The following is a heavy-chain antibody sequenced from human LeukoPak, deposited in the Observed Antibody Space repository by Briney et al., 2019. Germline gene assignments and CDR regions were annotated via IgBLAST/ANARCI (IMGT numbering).Heavy chain of an antibody. J-gene: IGHJ4*02. D-gene: IGHD3-3*01. Sequence: GGSLRLSCAASGFTFTSYNMNWVRQAPGKGLEWVSSITSSSSYIYYADSVKGRFTISRDNAKNSLYLQMDSLRVEDTAVYYCAKVSGYSRTPFDYWGQGTLVTVSS. V-gene: IGHV3-21*06. CDR1: GFTFTSYN. CDR3: AKVSGYSRTPFDY. CDR2: ITSSSSYI.